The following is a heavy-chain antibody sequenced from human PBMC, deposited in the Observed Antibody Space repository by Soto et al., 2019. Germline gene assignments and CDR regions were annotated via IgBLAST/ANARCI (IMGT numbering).Heavy chain of an antibody. D-gene: IGHD6-6*01. CDR2: ISASGAYT. CDR1: GFTFSSYA. J-gene: IGHJ4*02. Sequence: PGGSLRLSCAASGFTFSSYAVSWARQTPGKGLEWVSTISASGAYTYYADSVKGRFTISRDNSKNTLYLQMRSLRAGDTATYYCAKEVIAARPNYFDYWGQGTLVTVSS. CDR3: AKEVIAARPNYFDY. V-gene: IGHV3-23*01.